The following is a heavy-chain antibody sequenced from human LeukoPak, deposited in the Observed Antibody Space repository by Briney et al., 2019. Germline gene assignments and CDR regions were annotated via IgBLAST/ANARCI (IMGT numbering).Heavy chain of an antibody. CDR2: INPKNGGS. J-gene: IGHJ5*02. Sequence: ASVKVSCKASGYTFTGHYLHWVRQAPGQGLEWVGWINPKNGGSNYAQRFQGRVTMTRDRSMNTAYMELSRLTSDDTAAYYCARGSFWESPVNWFAPWGQGTLVTVSS. CDR1: GYTFTGHY. V-gene: IGHV1-2*02. CDR3: ARGSFWESPVNWFAP. D-gene: IGHD1-26*01.